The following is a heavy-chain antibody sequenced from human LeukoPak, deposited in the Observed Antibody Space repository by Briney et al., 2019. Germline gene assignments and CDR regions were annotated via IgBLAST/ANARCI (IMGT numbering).Heavy chain of an antibody. CDR3: AKRYCSSTSCFMALVGAFDI. D-gene: IGHD2-2*01. CDR1: GFPFSRYW. J-gene: IGHJ3*02. Sequence: GGSLRLSCAASGFPFSRYWMSWVRQAPGKGLEWVANIKQDGSEEYYVDSVKGRFTISRDNSKNTLYLQMNSLRAEDTAVYYCAKRYCSSTSCFMALVGAFDIWGQGTMVTVSS. CDR2: IKQDGSEE. V-gene: IGHV3-7*03.